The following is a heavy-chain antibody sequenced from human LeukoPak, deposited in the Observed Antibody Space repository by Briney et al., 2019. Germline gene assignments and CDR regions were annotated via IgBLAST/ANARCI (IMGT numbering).Heavy chain of an antibody. Sequence: ASVKVSCKVSGYTLTELSMHWVRQAPGKGLEWMGGFDPEDGETIYAQKFQGRVTMTEDTSTDTAYMELSSLRSEDTAVYYCATASYPSPYSGSPTGNWYFDLWGRGTLVTVSS. CDR1: GYTLTELS. CDR3: ATASYPSPYSGSPTGNWYFDL. J-gene: IGHJ2*01. V-gene: IGHV1-24*01. D-gene: IGHD1-26*01. CDR2: FDPEDGET.